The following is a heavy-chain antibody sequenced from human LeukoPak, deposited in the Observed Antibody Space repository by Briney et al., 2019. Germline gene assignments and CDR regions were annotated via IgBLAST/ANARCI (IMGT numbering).Heavy chain of an antibody. J-gene: IGHJ6*02. V-gene: IGHV1-69*13. D-gene: IGHD6-6*01. CDR2: IIPIFGTA. Sequence: GASVKVSCKASGGTFSSYAISWVRQAPGQGLEWMGGIIPIFGTANYAQKFQGRVTITADESTSTAYMELSSLRSEGTAVYYCARAHKQYSSSSVTYYYYGMDVWGQGTTVTVSS. CDR1: GGTFSSYA. CDR3: ARAHKQYSSSSVTYYYYGMDV.